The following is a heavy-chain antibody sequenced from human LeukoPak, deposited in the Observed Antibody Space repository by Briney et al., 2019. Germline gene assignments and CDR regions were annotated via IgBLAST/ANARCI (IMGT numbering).Heavy chain of an antibody. Sequence: GGSLRLSCAASGFTFSSYWMSWVRQAPGKGLEWVANIKQDGSEKYYVDSVKGRFTISRDNAKNSLYLQMNSLRAEDTAVYYCAKEGGSGSYYTLFDYWGQGTLVTVSS. J-gene: IGHJ4*02. V-gene: IGHV3-7*01. CDR3: AKEGGSGSYYTLFDY. CDR1: GFTFSSYW. D-gene: IGHD1-26*01. CDR2: IKQDGSEK.